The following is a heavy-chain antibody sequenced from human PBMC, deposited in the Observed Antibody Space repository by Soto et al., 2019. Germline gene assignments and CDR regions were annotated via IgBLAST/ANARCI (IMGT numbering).Heavy chain of an antibody. Sequence: QVQLVQSGAEVKKPGASVKVSCKASGYTFTSYYMHWVRQAPGQGLEWMGIINPSGGSTSYAQKFQGRVTMTRDTSTSTVYMELSSLRSEDTAVYYCARDLGCSSTSCYAFDYYYYGIDVWGQGTTVTVSS. J-gene: IGHJ6*02. V-gene: IGHV1-46*03. D-gene: IGHD2-2*01. CDR2: INPSGGST. CDR3: ARDLGCSSTSCYAFDYYYYGIDV. CDR1: GYTFTSYY.